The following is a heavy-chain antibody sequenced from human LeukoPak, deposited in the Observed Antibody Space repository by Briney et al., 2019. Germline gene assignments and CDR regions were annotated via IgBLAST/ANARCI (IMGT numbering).Heavy chain of an antibody. Sequence: SETLSLTCTVSGGSISSYYWSWIRQPPGKGLEWIGYIYYSGSTNYNPTLKSRVTISVDTSKNQFSLKLSSVTAADTAVYYCARSSLMVGATLFDYWGQGTLVTVSS. V-gene: IGHV4-59*08. CDR2: IYYSGST. CDR3: ARSSLMVGATLFDY. CDR1: GGSISSYY. J-gene: IGHJ4*02. D-gene: IGHD1-26*01.